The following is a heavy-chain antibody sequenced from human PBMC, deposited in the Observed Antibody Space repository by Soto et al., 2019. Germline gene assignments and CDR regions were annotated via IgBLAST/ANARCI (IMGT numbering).Heavy chain of an antibody. Sequence: SETLSLTCTVSGGSISSYYWSWIREPPGKGLEWIGYIYYSGITKYSPSLKSRVTISVDTSKNQFSLKLTSVTAADTAVYFCARHHPRTLAALEIPFDFWGKGTLVTVSS. CDR3: ARHHPRTLAALEIPFDF. CDR1: GGSISSYY. V-gene: IGHV4-59*01. CDR2: IYYSGIT. D-gene: IGHD6-25*01. J-gene: IGHJ4*02.